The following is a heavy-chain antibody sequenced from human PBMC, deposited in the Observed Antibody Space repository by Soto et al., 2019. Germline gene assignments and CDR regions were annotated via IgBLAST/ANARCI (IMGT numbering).Heavy chain of an antibody. CDR1: GFTFSSYA. CDR3: SKFAPRTIAARYY. D-gene: IGHD6-6*01. J-gene: IGHJ4*02. Sequence: EVQLLESGGGLVQPGGSLRLSCAASGFTFSSYAMSWVRQAPGKGLEWVSAISGSGGSTYYADSVKGRFTISRDNSKNTLYLQMNSLRSEYTAVYYCSKFAPRTIAARYYWGQGTLVTVSS. V-gene: IGHV3-23*01. CDR2: ISGSGGST.